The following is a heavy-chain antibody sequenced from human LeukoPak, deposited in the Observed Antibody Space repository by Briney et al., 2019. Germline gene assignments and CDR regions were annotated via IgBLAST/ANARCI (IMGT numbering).Heavy chain of an antibody. Sequence: GGSLRLSCAASGFTFSSYAMSWVRQAPGKGLEWVSAIIGSGGSTYYADSVKGRFTISRDNSKNPLHLQMNSLRAENTAVDYCAKDIKIRYYYDSSGYHDAFDIWGQGTMVTVSS. D-gene: IGHD3-22*01. CDR1: GFTFSSYA. CDR2: IIGSGGST. V-gene: IGHV3-23*01. J-gene: IGHJ3*02. CDR3: AKDIKIRYYYDSSGYHDAFDI.